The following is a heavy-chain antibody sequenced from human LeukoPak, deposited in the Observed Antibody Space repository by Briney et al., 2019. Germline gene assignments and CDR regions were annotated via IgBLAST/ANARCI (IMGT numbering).Heavy chain of an antibody. CDR2: ISWNSGSI. Sequence: GGSLRLSCAASGFTFDDYAMHWVRQAPGKGLEWVSGISWNSGSIGYADSVKGRFTISRDNAKNSLYLQMNSLRAEDTALYYCAKAYCSGGSCYPDIWGQGTMVTASS. CDR3: AKAYCSGGSCYPDI. V-gene: IGHV3-9*01. CDR1: GFTFDDYA. D-gene: IGHD2-15*01. J-gene: IGHJ3*02.